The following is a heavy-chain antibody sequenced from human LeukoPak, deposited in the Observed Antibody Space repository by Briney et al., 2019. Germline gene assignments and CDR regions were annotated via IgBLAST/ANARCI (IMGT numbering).Heavy chain of an antibody. Sequence: SETLSLTCTVSGGSISGYYWSWIRQPPGKGLEWIGYIYYSGNTNYNPSLKSRVTISVDTSKNQFSLKLSSVTAADTAVYYCARHENYDTSGYYTFHHGGQGTLVTVSS. CDR2: IYYSGNT. CDR3: ARHENYDTSGYYTFHH. J-gene: IGHJ4*02. V-gene: IGHV4-59*08. CDR1: GGSISGYY. D-gene: IGHD3-22*01.